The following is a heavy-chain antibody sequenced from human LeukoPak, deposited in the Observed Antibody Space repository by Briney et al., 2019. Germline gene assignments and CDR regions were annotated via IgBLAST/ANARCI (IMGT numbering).Heavy chain of an antibody. D-gene: IGHD3-10*01. CDR2: IYHSGST. V-gene: IGHV4-38-2*02. Sequence: SSETLSLTCTVSGYSISGGYYWGWIRQPPGKGLEWIGSIYHSGSTYYNPSLKSRVTISVDTSKNQFSLKLSSVTAADTAVYYCARGVWFGELLGYFDYWGQGTLVTVSS. CDR1: GYSISGGYY. J-gene: IGHJ4*02. CDR3: ARGVWFGELLGYFDY.